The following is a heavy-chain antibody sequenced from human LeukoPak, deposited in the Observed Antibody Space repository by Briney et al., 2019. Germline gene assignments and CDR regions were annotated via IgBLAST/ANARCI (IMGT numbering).Heavy chain of an antibody. J-gene: IGHJ4*02. D-gene: IGHD1-26*01. CDR2: FDGNADGT. CDR1: GFTFSRFG. CDR3: ARQIGSYYLNYFDY. Sequence: GGSLRLSCVTSGFTFSRFGMTWVRQPPGKGLEWVASFDGNADGTYYADSVKGRCTISRDNSKNTLYLQMNSLRAEDTAVYYCARQIGSYYLNYFDYWGQGTLVTVSS. V-gene: IGHV3-23*01.